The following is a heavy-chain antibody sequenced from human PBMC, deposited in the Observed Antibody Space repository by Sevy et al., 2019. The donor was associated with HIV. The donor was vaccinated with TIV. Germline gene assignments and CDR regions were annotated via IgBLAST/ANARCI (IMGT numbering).Heavy chain of an antibody. D-gene: IGHD3-16*02. CDR3: ARSSLRLGELSLDRY. CDR1: GFTFSSYG. J-gene: IGHJ4*02. CDR2: ISYDGSNK. Sequence: GGSLRLSCAASGFTFSSYGMHWVRQAPGKGLEWVAVISYDGSNKYYADSVKGRFTISRDNSKNTLYLQMNSLRAEDTAVYYCARSSLRLGELSLDRYWGQGTLVTVSS. V-gene: IGHV3-30-3*01.